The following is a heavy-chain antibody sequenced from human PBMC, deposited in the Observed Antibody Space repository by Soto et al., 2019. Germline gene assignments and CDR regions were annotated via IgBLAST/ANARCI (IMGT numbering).Heavy chain of an antibody. J-gene: IGHJ6*02. Sequence: PSATRSLACTVSGISMSSGGHYWSWVRQHPGEGLEWLGYIYFSGTTYYNPTLKIRVTLSVDTSKNRFSLSLTSVTAGDTSVYYCARVLGSAVYYGMGVWGQGTTVTVS. D-gene: IGHD3-10*01. CDR3: ARVLGSAVYYGMGV. CDR2: IYFSGTT. CDR1: GISMSSGGHY. V-gene: IGHV4-31*03.